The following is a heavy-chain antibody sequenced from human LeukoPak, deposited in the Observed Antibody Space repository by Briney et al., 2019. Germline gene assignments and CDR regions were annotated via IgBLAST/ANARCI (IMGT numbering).Heavy chain of an antibody. J-gene: IGHJ5*02. CDR2: INHSGST. CDR3: ATRPDIASTGPGWFDP. V-gene: IGHV4-34*01. CDR1: GGSISSYY. Sequence: PSETPSLTCTVSGGSISSYYWSWIRQPPGKGLEWIGEINHSGSTNYNSSLKSRVTISVDTSKNQFSLTLSSVTAADTAVYYCATRPDIASTGPGWFDPWGQGTLVTVSS. D-gene: IGHD6-13*01.